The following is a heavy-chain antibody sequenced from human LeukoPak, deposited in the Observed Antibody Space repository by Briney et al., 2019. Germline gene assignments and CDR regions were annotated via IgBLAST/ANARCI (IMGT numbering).Heavy chain of an antibody. CDR2: INQDGSEK. Sequence: PGGSLRLSCATSGFSFNNDWMDWVRQAPGKGLEWVANINQDGSEKNCLDSVKGRFIISRDNAQNSLYLQMNGLRVEDAAVYYCTRRLDEWGQGTLVTVSS. CDR1: GFSFNNDW. D-gene: IGHD3-16*01. J-gene: IGHJ4*02. CDR3: TRRLDE. V-gene: IGHV3-7*01.